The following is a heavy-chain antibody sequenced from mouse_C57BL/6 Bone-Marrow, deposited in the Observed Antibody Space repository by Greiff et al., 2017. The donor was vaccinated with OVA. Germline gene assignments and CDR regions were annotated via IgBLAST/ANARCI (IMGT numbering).Heavy chain of an antibody. Sequence: QVQLQQPGAELVRPGSSVKLSCKASGYTFTSYWMHWVKQRPIQGLEWIGNIDPSDSETHYNQKFKDKATLTVDKSSSTAYMQLSSLTSEDSAVYYCARCPGSTPAWFAYWGQGTLVTVSA. CDR1: GYTFTSYW. D-gene: IGHD1-1*01. V-gene: IGHV1-52*01. CDR3: ARCPGSTPAWFAY. J-gene: IGHJ3*01. CDR2: IDPSDSET.